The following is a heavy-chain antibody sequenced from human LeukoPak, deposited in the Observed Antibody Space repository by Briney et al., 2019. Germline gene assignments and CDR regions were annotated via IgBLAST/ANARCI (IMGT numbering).Heavy chain of an antibody. J-gene: IGHJ4*02. CDR3: ARDATTVTSYYFDY. D-gene: IGHD4-17*01. V-gene: IGHV3-23*01. CDR1: GFTFSSYA. CDR2: ISRSDGST. Sequence: GGSLRLSCAASGFTFSSYAMSWVRQAPGKGLEWVSAISRSDGSTYYADSVKGRFTISRDNSKNTLYLQMNSLRAEDTAVYYCARDATTVTSYYFDYWGQGTLVTVSS.